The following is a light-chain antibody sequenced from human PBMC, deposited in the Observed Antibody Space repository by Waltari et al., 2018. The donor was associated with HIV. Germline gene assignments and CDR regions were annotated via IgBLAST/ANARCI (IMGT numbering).Light chain of an antibody. Sequence: SYVLTQPPSVSVAPGQTARIACGENNIGPQRVHWYQQKPGRAPEVVVYDDSDRPSGIPERFSGSNSGNTATLTISRVEAGDEADYYCQVWDSNSDHWVFGGGTKLTVL. V-gene: IGLV3-21*02. CDR2: DDS. J-gene: IGLJ3*02. CDR3: QVWDSNSDHWV. CDR1: NIGPQR.